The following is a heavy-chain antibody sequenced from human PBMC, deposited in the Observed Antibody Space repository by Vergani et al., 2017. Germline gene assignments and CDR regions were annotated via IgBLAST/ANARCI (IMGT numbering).Heavy chain of an antibody. D-gene: IGHD2-15*01. Sequence: QVQLQESGPGLVKPSETLSLTCTVSNDSVSNTFYYWGWIRQTPGKGLEWIGSIYTSGSTNYNPSLKSRVTMSVDTSKNQFSLKLSSVTAADTAVYYCARDVYCSGGSLRRGDCSAPAKYYFDYWGQGTLVTVSS. CDR1: NDSVSNTFYY. CDR2: IYTSGST. J-gene: IGHJ4*02. V-gene: IGHV4-39*07. CDR3: ARDVYCSGGSLRRGDCSAPAKYYFDY.